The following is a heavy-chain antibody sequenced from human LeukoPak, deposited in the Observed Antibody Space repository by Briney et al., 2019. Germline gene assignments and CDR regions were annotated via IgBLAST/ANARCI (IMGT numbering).Heavy chain of an antibody. CDR3: ARDPYSGSYGNYYYYFMDV. CDR1: GFTFSSYN. J-gene: IGHJ6*03. V-gene: IGHV3-21*01. CDR2: ITSGSSYI. D-gene: IGHD1-26*01. Sequence: GGSLRLSCAASGFTFSSYNMNWVRQAPGKGLEWVSSITSGSSYIYYADSVKGRFTISRDNAKNSLYLQMNSLRAEDTAVYYCARDPYSGSYGNYYYYFMDVWGKGTTVTVSS.